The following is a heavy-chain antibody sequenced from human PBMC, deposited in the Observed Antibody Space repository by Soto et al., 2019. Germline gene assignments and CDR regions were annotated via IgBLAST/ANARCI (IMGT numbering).Heavy chain of an antibody. D-gene: IGHD3-3*01. Sequence: GGSLRLSCAASGFTFSNAWMSWVRQAPGKGLEWVGRIKSKTDGGTTDYAAPVKGRFTISRDDSKNTLYLQMNSLKTEDTAVYYCTTFYDFWSGYYSDAFDIWGQGTMVTVSS. CDR2: IKSKTDGGTT. CDR1: GFTFSNAW. CDR3: TTFYDFWSGYYSDAFDI. V-gene: IGHV3-15*01. J-gene: IGHJ3*02.